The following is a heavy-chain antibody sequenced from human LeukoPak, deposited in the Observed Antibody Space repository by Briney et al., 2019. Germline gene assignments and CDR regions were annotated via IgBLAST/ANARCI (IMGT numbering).Heavy chain of an antibody. CDR2: INPNSGGT. CDR3: ARSLIRIAAASTGGY. J-gene: IGHJ4*02. CDR1: GYTFTGYY. V-gene: IGHV1-2*06. D-gene: IGHD6-13*01. Sequence: ASVKVSCKASGYTFTGYYMHWVRQAPGQGLECMGRINPNSGGTNYAQKFQGRVTMTRDTSISTAYMELSRLRSDDTAVYYCARSLIRIAAASTGGYWRQGTLVTVSS.